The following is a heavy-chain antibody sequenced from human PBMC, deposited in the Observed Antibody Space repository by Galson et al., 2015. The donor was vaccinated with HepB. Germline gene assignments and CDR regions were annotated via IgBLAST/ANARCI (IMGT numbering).Heavy chain of an antibody. CDR3: ARQGIETGGRELGY. V-gene: IGHV5-10-1*01. Sequence: RFTNYWISWVRQMPGKGLDWMGNIDPSDSYTNYSPSFQGHVTISADKSISTAYLQWSSLKASDTAMYYCARQGIETGGRELGYWGQGTLVTVSS. CDR2: IDPSDSYT. D-gene: IGHD6-13*01. CDR1: RFTNYW. J-gene: IGHJ4*02.